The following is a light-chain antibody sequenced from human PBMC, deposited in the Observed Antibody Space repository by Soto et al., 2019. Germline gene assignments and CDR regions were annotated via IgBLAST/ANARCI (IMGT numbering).Light chain of an antibody. CDR3: QQYNNWPPLT. J-gene: IGKJ4*02. CDR2: GAS. V-gene: IGKV3-15*01. Sequence: EIVMTHSPATLSVSPGERATLSCRASQSVSSNLAWYQHKPGQAPRLLIYGASTRATGIPARFSGNGSGTDFTLTISSLQSDDFAVCCCQQYNNWPPLTFGGGTKVEIK. CDR1: QSVSSN.